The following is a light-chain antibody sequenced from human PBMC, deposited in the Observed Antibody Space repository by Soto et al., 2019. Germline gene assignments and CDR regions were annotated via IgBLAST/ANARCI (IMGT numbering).Light chain of an antibody. J-gene: IGKJ2*01. CDR2: KAS. CDR1: QSISSW. CDR3: QQYNSDSRA. Sequence: DIQMTQSPSTLSASVGDRVTITCRASQSISSWLAWYQQKPGKAPKLLIYKASSLESGVPSRFSGSGSGTEFTLTISSLPPDDFATYYCQQYNSDSRAFGQGTKLEIK. V-gene: IGKV1-5*03.